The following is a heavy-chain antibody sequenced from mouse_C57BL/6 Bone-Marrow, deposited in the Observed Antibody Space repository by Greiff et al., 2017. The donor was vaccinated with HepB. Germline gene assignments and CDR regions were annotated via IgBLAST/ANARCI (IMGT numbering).Heavy chain of an antibody. D-gene: IGHD1-1*01. Sequence: EVKLVESGGGLVQPKGSLKLSCAASGFSFNTYTMNWVRQAPGKGLEWVARIRSKSNNYATYYADSVKDRFTISRDDSESMLYLQMNNLKTEDTAMYYCVRQDYYGRGFDYWGQGTTLTVSS. V-gene: IGHV10-1*01. J-gene: IGHJ2*01. CDR2: IRSKSNNYAT. CDR1: GFSFNTYT. CDR3: VRQDYYGRGFDY.